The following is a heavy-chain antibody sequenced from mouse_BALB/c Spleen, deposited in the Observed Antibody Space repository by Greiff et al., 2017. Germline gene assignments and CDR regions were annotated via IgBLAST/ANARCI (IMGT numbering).Heavy chain of an antibody. V-gene: IGHV5-4*02. CDR1: GFTFSDYY. J-gene: IGHJ2*01. Sequence: EVKLVESGGGLVKPGGSLKLSCAASGFTFSDYYLYWVRQTPEKRLEWVATISDGGSYTYYPDSVKGRFTISRDNAKNNLYLQMSSLKSENTAMYYCGKDPYFDYWGQGTTLTVSS. CDR3: GKDPYFDY. CDR2: ISDGGSYT.